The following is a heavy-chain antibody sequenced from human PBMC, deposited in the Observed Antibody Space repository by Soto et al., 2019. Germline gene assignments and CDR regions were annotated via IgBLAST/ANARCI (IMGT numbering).Heavy chain of an antibody. CDR1: GYTFTSYG. Sequence: ASVKVSCKASGYTFTSYGISWVRQAPGQGLEWMGWISAYNGNTNYAQKLQGRVTMTTDTSTSTAYMELRSLRSDDTAVYYCARDPSTYYDFWSGYPRLDYWGQGTLVTSPQ. CDR2: ISAYNGNT. V-gene: IGHV1-18*04. J-gene: IGHJ4*02. CDR3: ARDPSTYYDFWSGYPRLDY. D-gene: IGHD3-3*01.